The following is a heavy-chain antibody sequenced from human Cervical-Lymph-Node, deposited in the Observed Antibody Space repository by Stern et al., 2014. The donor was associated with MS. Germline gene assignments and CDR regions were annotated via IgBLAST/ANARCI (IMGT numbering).Heavy chain of an antibody. Sequence: VQLVQSGAAVKKSGESLKISCKGSGYSFPASWIAWVRQMPGKGLEWMGIIYPGDSDTRYSPSCQGQVTISADKSTRTAYLQWSSLKASDTAMYYCARQEGSRHYGLDVWGQGTTVTVSS. V-gene: IGHV5-51*01. CDR1: GYSFPASW. CDR2: IYPGDSDT. D-gene: IGHD6-6*01. CDR3: ARQEGSRHYGLDV. J-gene: IGHJ6*02.